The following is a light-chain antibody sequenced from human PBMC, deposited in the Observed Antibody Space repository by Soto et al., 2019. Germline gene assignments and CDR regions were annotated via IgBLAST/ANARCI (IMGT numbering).Light chain of an antibody. V-gene: IGKV1-5*03. CDR3: QQYNDYSWT. CDR1: QSISSW. J-gene: IGKJ1*01. CDR2: KAS. Sequence: ENQIPPASFPPFASVGGRVTLPWRATQSISSWLAWYQQKPGKAPRLLIYKASTLEIGVPSRFSGSGSGTEFTLTISSLQPDDVAIYYCQQYNDYSWTFGQGTKVDI.